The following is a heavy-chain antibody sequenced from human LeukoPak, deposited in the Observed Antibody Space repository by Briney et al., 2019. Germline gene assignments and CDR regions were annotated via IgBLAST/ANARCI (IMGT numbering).Heavy chain of an antibody. CDR2: IYSGGNT. CDR1: GFIVSINS. J-gene: IGHJ4*02. D-gene: IGHD4-17*01. Sequence: GGSLRLSCTVSGFIVSINSMSWVRQAPANGLERVSFIYSGGNTHYSDSVTGRFTISRDNSKNTMYLHMNSMTAAATAVYYCARRAGEYSHPYDYWGQGTLVTVSS. V-gene: IGHV3-66*04. CDR3: ARRAGEYSHPYDY.